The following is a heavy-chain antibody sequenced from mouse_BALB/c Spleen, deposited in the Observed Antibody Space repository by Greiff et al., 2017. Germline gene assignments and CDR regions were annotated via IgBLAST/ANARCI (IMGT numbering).Heavy chain of an antibody. CDR2: IYPGDGDT. CDR1: GYAFSSSW. Sequence: QVQLKESGPELVKPGASVKISCKASGYAFSSSWMNWVKQRPGQGLEWIGRIYPGDGDTNYNGKFKGKATLTADKSSSTAYMQLSSLTSVDSAVYFCARWPHYGNYEWFAYWGQGTLVTVSA. D-gene: IGHD2-1*01. J-gene: IGHJ3*01. CDR3: ARWPHYGNYEWFAY. V-gene: IGHV1-82*01.